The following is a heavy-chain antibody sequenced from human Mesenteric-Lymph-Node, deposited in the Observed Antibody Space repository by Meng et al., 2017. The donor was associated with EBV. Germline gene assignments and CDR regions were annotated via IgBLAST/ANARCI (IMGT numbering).Heavy chain of an antibody. CDR2: YSSGNT. J-gene: IGHJ4*02. CDR3: ARGNYNFGQNFDY. CDR1: GGSISGSPYY. D-gene: IGHD1-1*01. V-gene: IGHV4-30-4*01. Sequence: QVQLQESGPVLVKPSQTLPLTCAVSGGSISGSPYYWSWIRQSPGKGLEWIGYSSGNTYYNPSLKSRVSISLDTSKNQFFLKLTSVTAADTAVYYCARGNYNFGQNFDYWGQGTLVTVSS.